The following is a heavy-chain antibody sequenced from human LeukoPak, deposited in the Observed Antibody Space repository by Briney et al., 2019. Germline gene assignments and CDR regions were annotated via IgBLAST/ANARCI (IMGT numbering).Heavy chain of an antibody. CDR3: ARASSHWTPVDAFDI. Sequence: GSLRLSCAASGFTFSSYAMSWVRQPPGKGLEWIGSIYYSGNTYYNPSLKSRVTISVDTSKNQFSLKLTSVTAADTAVYYCARASSHWTPVDAFDIWGQGTMVTVPS. J-gene: IGHJ3*02. D-gene: IGHD1-1*01. CDR1: GFTFSSYA. CDR2: IYYSGNT. V-gene: IGHV4-39*07.